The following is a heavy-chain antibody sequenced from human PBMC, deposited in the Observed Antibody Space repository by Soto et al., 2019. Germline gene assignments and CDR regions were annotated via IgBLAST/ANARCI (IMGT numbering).Heavy chain of an antibody. J-gene: IGHJ4*02. CDR1: GFTFNKYG. CDR2: ISNDGSSE. CDR3: ANHERGRYFAY. D-gene: IGHD3-16*01. Sequence: QVQLVESGGSVVQPGRSLRLSCAASGFTFNKYGMHWVRQAPGKGLEWVAAISNDGSSEYYADSVLGRFTISRDNPKNTLYLQMNSLNSEDTAVYSCANHERGRYFAYWGQGTLVTVSS. V-gene: IGHV3-30*18.